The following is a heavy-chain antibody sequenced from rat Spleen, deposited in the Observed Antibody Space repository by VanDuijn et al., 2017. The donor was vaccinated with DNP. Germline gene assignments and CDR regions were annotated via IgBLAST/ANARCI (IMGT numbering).Heavy chain of an antibody. J-gene: IGHJ2*01. CDR1: GFSLSSYG. CDR3: TRHEYYFDY. V-gene: IGHV2-13*01. Sequence: QVQLKESGPGLVKPSLTLSLTCTVSGFSLSSYGVIWVRQPPGKGLEWMGSIWAAGGTNYNSAVQSRLSISRDTSKSQVFLEMHSLQPEDTGTYYCTRHEYYFDYWGQGVMVTVSS. CDR2: IWAAGGT.